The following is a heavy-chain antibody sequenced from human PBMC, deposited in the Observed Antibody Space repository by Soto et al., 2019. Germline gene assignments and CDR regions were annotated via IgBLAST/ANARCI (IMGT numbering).Heavy chain of an antibody. D-gene: IGHD6-19*01. Sequence: ASVKVSCKASGYTFTSYDMHWVRQAPGQGLEWMGRIDPSGGNTSYAQKFQGRVTMTEDTSTDTAYMELSSLRSEDTAVYYCIAVAGYYYGMDVWGQGTTVTVSS. CDR2: IDPSGGNT. CDR3: IAVAGYYYGMDV. J-gene: IGHJ6*02. CDR1: GYTFTSYD. V-gene: IGHV1-46*01.